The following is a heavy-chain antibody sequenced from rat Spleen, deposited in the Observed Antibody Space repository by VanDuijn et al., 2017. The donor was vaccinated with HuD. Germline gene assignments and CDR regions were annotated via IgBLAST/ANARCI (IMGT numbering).Heavy chain of an antibody. V-gene: IGHV2-1*01. CDR3: TVGFAY. CDR1: GFSLTSYD. Sequence: QVQLKESGPGLVQPSQTLSLTCTVSGFSLTSYDVHWVRQPPGKGLEWMGGIWGDGSTDYNSALKSRLSISRDTSKSQVFLKMNSLQTEDTTIYFCTVGFAYWGQGTLVTVSS. CDR2: IWGDGST. J-gene: IGHJ3*01.